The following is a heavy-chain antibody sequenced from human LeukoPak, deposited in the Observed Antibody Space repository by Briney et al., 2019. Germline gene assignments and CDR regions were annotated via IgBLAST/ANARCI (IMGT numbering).Heavy chain of an antibody. D-gene: IGHD3-3*01. V-gene: IGHV1-18*01. Sequence: ASVKVSCKASGYTFTSYGISWVRQAPGQGLEWMGWISAYNGNTNYAQKLQGRVTMTTDTSTNTAYMELRSLRSDDTAVYYCARVPAITIFGVTRPPNWFDPWGQGTLVTVSS. CDR2: ISAYNGNT. J-gene: IGHJ5*02. CDR3: ARVPAITIFGVTRPPNWFDP. CDR1: GYTFTSYG.